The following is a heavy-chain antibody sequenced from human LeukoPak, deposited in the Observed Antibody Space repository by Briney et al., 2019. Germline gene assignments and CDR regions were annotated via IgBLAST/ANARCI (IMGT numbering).Heavy chain of an antibody. Sequence: GGSLRLSCVASGFTFSTYSTNWVRQAPGKGLEWVSYITSSSSAKYYADSVKSRFTISRDNAENSLYLQMNSLRAEDTAVYYCARDIGGAPSAWGQGTLVTVSS. D-gene: IGHD3-3*01. CDR3: ARDIGGAPSA. CDR2: ITSSSSAK. V-gene: IGHV3-48*01. CDR1: GFTFSTYS. J-gene: IGHJ5*02.